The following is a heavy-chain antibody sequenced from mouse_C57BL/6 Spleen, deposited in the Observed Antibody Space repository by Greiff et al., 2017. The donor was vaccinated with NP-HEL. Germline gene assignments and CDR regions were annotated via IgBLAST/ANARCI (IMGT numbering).Heavy chain of an antibody. V-gene: IGHV1-82*01. CDR1: GYAFSSSW. CDR2: IYPGDGDT. Sequence: VQLQQSGPELVKPGASVKISCKASGYAFSSSWMNWVKQRPGKGLEWIGRIYPGDGDTNYNGKFKGKATLTADKSSSTAYMQLSSLTSEDSAVYFCAAPITTVVARGTGYAMDYWGQGTSVTVSS. D-gene: IGHD1-1*01. CDR3: AAPITTVVARGTGYAMDY. J-gene: IGHJ4*01.